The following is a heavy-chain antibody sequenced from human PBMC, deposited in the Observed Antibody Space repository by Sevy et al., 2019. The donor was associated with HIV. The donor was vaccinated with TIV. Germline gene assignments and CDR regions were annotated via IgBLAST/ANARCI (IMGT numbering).Heavy chain of an antibody. CDR3: ARDRSWHSSSSFDY. CDR1: GFTFSSYS. J-gene: IGHJ4*02. V-gene: IGHV3-48*01. D-gene: IGHD6-6*01. Sequence: GGSLRLSCAASGFTFSSYSMNWVRQAPGKGLEWVSYISSSSSTIYYADSVKGRFTISRDNAKNSLYLQMNSLRAEDTAVYYCARDRSWHSSSSFDYWGQGTLVTVSS. CDR2: ISSSSSTI.